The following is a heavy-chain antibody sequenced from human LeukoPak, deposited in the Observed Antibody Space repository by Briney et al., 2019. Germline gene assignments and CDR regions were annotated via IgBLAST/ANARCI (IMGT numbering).Heavy chain of an antibody. CDR3: AKVRGGYSYGQAFDY. CDR2: ISYDGSNK. Sequence: PGGSLRLSCAASGFTFSSYGMHWVRQAPGKGLEWVAVISYDGSNKYYADSVKGRFTISRDNSKNTLYLQMNSLRAEDTAVYYCAKVRGGYSYGQAFDYWGQGTLVTVSS. CDR1: GFTFSSYG. V-gene: IGHV3-30*18. D-gene: IGHD5-18*01. J-gene: IGHJ4*02.